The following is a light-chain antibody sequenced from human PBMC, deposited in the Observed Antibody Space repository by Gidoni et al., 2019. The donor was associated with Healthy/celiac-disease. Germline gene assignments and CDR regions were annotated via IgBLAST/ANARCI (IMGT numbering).Light chain of an antibody. Sequence: EIVFTQSPATLSLSPGERATLSCRASQSVSSYLACYQQKPGQAPRLLIYDASNRATGIPARCSGSRSGTDFTLTISSLEHEDVAVYYCRQRSNWPPITFGQGTRLEIK. CDR1: QSVSSY. J-gene: IGKJ5*01. CDR3: RQRSNWPPIT. V-gene: IGKV3-11*01. CDR2: DAS.